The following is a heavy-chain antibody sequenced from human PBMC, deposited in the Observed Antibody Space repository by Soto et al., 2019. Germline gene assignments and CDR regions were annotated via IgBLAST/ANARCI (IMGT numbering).Heavy chain of an antibody. Sequence: GASVKVSCKASGYTFTSYYMHWVRQAPGQGLEWMGIINPSGGSTSYAQKIQGRVTMTRDTSTSTVYMELSSLRSEDTAVYYCARLRRYVKVVPAAMRGGVDYYYYGMDVWGQGTTVTVSS. D-gene: IGHD2-2*01. CDR1: GYTFTSYY. V-gene: IGHV1-46*01. CDR2: INPSGGST. J-gene: IGHJ6*02. CDR3: ARLRRYVKVVPAAMRGGVDYYYYGMDV.